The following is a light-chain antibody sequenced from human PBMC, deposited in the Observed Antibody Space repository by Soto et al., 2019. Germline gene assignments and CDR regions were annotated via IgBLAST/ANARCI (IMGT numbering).Light chain of an antibody. J-gene: IGKJ1*01. CDR2: GAS. V-gene: IGKV3-15*01. Sequence: EIVMTQSPATLSVSPGERATLSCRASQSVSSNLAWYQQKPGQAPRLLIYGASTRATGIPARSSGSGSGTEFTLTISSLQSEDFAVYYCQQYNNWQWTFGQGTKVEIK. CDR1: QSVSSN. CDR3: QQYNNWQWT.